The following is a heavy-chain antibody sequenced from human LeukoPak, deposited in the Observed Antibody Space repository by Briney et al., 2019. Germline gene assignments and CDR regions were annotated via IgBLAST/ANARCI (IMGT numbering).Heavy chain of an antibody. CDR1: GYTFTSYA. CDR3: AREIFDIRAAAGKVWLFDP. V-gene: IGHV7-4-1*02. CDR2: INTNTGNP. J-gene: IGHJ5*02. D-gene: IGHD6-13*01. Sequence: ASVKVSCKASGYTFTSYAMNWVRQAPGQGLEWMGWINTNTGNPTYAQGFTGRFVFSLDTSVSTAYLQISSLKAEDTAVYYCAREIFDIRAAAGKVWLFDPWGQGTLVTVSS.